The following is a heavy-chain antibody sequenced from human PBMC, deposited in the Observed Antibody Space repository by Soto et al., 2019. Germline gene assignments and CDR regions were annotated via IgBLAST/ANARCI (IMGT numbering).Heavy chain of an antibody. CDR2: ITWNSRVL. J-gene: IGHJ4*02. CDR3: AKGRYDFWSPYYFDS. Sequence: TGGSLRLSCIGTGLNFDDFAMNWVRQAPGKGLEWVSGITWNSRVLAYADSVKGRFTISRDNARNSLYLQMDSLRDEDTALYYCAKGRYDFWSPYYFDSWGQGTLVTVSS. CDR1: GLNFDDFA. V-gene: IGHV3-9*01. D-gene: IGHD3-3*01.